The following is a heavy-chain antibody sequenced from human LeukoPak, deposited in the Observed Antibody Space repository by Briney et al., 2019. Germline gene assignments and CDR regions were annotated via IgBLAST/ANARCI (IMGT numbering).Heavy chain of an antibody. D-gene: IGHD6-13*01. CDR1: GFTFSNYG. Sequence: PGRSLRLSCAASGFTFSNYGMHWVRQAPGKGLEWVAVMWYDGSNEYSGDSVKGRFTISRDKSKNTLYLQMNSLRVEDTAVYYCASIAAAGTGWFDPWGQGTLVTVSS. CDR2: MWYDGSNE. CDR3: ASIAAAGTGWFDP. V-gene: IGHV3-33*01. J-gene: IGHJ5*02.